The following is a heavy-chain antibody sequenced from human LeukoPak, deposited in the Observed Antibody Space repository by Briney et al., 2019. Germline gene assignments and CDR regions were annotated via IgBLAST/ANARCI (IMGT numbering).Heavy chain of an antibody. CDR2: IYSSGST. V-gene: IGHV4-59*08. CDR3: ARRSSTWSFDY. Sequence: SETLSFTCTVSGGSISSYYWSWIRQPPGKGLEWIGYIYSSGSTNYNPSLKSRVTIFVDTSKNQFSLKLSSVTAADTAVYYCARRSSTWSFDYWGQGTLVTVSS. J-gene: IGHJ4*02. D-gene: IGHD6-13*01. CDR1: GGSISSYY.